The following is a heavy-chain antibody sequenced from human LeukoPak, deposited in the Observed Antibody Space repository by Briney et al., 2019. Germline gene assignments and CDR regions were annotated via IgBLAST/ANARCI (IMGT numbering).Heavy chain of an antibody. J-gene: IGHJ5*02. D-gene: IGHD3-10*01. V-gene: IGHV4-30-2*01. CDR2: IYHSGST. CDR1: GGSISSGGYS. Sequence: SETLSLTCAVSGGSISSGGYSWTWIRQPPGKGLEWIGYIYHSGSTYYNPSLKSLVTISVDRSKNQFSLKLSSVTAADTAVYYCARAVHYYGTIGWVDPWGQGTLVTVSS. CDR3: ARAVHYYGTIGWVDP.